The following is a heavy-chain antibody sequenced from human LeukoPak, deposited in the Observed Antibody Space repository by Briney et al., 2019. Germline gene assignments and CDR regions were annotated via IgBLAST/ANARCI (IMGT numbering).Heavy chain of an antibody. CDR3: ARLNMIVVVIFDY. CDR2: IYHSGST. CDR1: GYPISSGYY. J-gene: IGHJ4*02. D-gene: IGHD3-22*01. Sequence: PSETLSLTCAVSGYPISSGYYWGWIRQPPGKGLEWIGSIYHSGSTYYNPSLKSRVTISVDTSKNQFSLKLSSVTAADTAVYYCARLNMIVVVIFDYWGQGTLVTVSS. V-gene: IGHV4-38-2*01.